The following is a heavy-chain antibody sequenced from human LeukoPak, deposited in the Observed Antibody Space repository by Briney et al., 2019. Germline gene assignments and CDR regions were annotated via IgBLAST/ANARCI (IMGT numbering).Heavy chain of an antibody. J-gene: IGHJ2*01. Sequence: ASVKVSCKASGGTFSSYAINWVRQATGQGLEWMGWMNPNSGNTGYAQKFQGRVTMTRNTSISTAYMELSSLRSEDTAVYYCARGYCSGGSCRYWYFDLWGRGTLVTVSS. CDR2: MNPNSGNT. CDR3: ARGYCSGGSCRYWYFDL. CDR1: GGTFSSYA. V-gene: IGHV1-8*02. D-gene: IGHD2-15*01.